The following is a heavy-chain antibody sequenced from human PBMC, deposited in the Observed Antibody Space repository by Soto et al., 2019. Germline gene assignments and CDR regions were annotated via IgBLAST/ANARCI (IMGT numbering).Heavy chain of an antibody. J-gene: IGHJ4*01. CDR3: ARGKKENVLRFLECIYYFDY. D-gene: IGHD3-3*01. CDR2: IYYSGST. Sequence: SETLSLTCTVSGGSISSYYWSWIRQPPGKGLEWIGYIYYSGSTNYNPSLKSRVTISVDTSKNQFSLKLSSVTAADTAVYYCARGKKENVLRFLECIYYFDYWGHLPLFTVSS. CDR1: GGSISSYY. V-gene: IGHV4-59*01.